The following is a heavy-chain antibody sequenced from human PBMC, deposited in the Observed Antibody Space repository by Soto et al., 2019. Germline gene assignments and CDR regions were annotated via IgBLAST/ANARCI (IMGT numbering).Heavy chain of an antibody. CDR1: GFTFSSYA. V-gene: IGHV3-30-3*01. Sequence: QVQLVESGGDVVQPGRSLRLSCAASGFTFSSYAMHWVRQAPGKGLEWVAVISYDGSNKYYADSVKGRFTISRDNSKNTLYLQMNSLRAEDTAVYYCARESEYSSSCDYWGQGTLVTVSS. CDR2: ISYDGSNK. CDR3: ARESEYSSSCDY. D-gene: IGHD6-6*01. J-gene: IGHJ4*02.